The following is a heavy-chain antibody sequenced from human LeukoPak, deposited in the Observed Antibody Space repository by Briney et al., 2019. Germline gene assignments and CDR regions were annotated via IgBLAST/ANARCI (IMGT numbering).Heavy chain of an antibody. Sequence: PSETLSLTCTVSGGSISSYYWSWIRQPPGKGLEWIGYIYYSGSTNYNPSLKSRVTISVDTSKNQFSLKLSSVTAADTAVYYCARADVLLWFGESLTDYGMDVWGQGTTVTVSS. CDR3: ARADVLLWFGESLTDYGMDV. D-gene: IGHD3-10*01. CDR1: GGSISSYY. J-gene: IGHJ6*02. CDR2: IYYSGST. V-gene: IGHV4-59*12.